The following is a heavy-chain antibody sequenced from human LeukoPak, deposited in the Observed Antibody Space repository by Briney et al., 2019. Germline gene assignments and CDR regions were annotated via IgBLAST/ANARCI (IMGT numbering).Heavy chain of an antibody. CDR1: GFTFSSYG. CDR2: IWYDGSDK. V-gene: IGHV3-33*01. Sequence: GGSLRLSCAASGFTFSSYGMHWVRQAPGKGLEWVAVIWYDGSDKYYADSVKGRFTISRDNSKNTLYLQMNSLRAEDTAVYYCARDRDYYGTFYYFDYWGQGTLVTVSS. J-gene: IGHJ4*02. CDR3: ARDRDYYGTFYYFDY. D-gene: IGHD3-10*01.